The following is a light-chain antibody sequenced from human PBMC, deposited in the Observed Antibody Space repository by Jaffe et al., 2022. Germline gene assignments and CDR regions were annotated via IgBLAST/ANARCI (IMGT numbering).Light chain of an antibody. CDR2: ENN. V-gene: IGLV1-51*01. Sequence: QSVLTQPPSVSAAPGQKVTISCSGSSSNIGNNYVSWYQQLPGTAPKLLIYENNKRPSGIPDRFSGSKSGTSATLGITGLQTGDEADYYCGSWDSSLSPHWVFGGGTKLTV. CDR1: SSNIGNNY. J-gene: IGLJ3*02. CDR3: GSWDSSLSPHWV.